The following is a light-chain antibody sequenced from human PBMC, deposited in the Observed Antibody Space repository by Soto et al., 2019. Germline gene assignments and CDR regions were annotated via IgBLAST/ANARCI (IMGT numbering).Light chain of an antibody. CDR3: KQYNNWPRT. V-gene: IGKV3-20*01. Sequence: EIVLTQSPGTLSLSPGERATLSCRASQSVGSSYLAWYQQKPGQAHRLLIYGASSRATGIQDRFSGSGSGTEFTLTIRSLQSEDFAVYYCKQYNNWPRTFGQGTKVDIK. CDR2: GAS. CDR1: QSVGSSY. J-gene: IGKJ1*01.